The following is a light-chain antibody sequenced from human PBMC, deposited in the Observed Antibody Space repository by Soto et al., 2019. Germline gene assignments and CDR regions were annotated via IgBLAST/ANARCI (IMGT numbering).Light chain of an antibody. V-gene: IGLV1-51*01. Sequence: QSVLTQPPSVSAAPGQKVTITCSGGSSNIANNYVSWYQQLPGTAPKLLIYDNNTRPSGIPDRFAGSKSGTSATLGITGLQTGDEADYYCGTWDSSLSAGVFGGGTQLTVL. CDR2: DNN. J-gene: IGLJ3*02. CDR1: SSNIANNY. CDR3: GTWDSSLSAGV.